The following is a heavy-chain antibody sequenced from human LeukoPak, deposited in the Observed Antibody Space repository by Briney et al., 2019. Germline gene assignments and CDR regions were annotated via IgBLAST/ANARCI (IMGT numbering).Heavy chain of an antibody. J-gene: IGHJ4*02. Sequence: SETLSLTCTVSGGSISSYYWTWIRQSPGKGLEWIGYISHSGFPNYNPSLKSRVTISVDTSKNQFSLRLTSVTAADTAVYFCARGEFDSSLAHDYWGRGIQVIVSS. CDR1: GGSISSYY. V-gene: IGHV4-59*01. CDR3: ARGEFDSSLAHDY. CDR2: ISHSGFP. D-gene: IGHD3-10*01.